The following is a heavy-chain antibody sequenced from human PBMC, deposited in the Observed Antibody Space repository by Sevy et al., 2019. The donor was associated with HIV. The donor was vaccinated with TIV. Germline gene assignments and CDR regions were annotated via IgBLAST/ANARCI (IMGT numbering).Heavy chain of an antibody. CDR2: ITSSSSFI. D-gene: IGHD1-20*01. CDR3: ARPTSGLSEYEPLDNARFYGMDV. CDR1: GFTFRSYS. V-gene: IGHV3-21*01. Sequence: GGSLRLSCAASGFTFRSYSMNWVRQAPGRGLEWVSSITSSSSFIFYADSVKGRFTISRDNAKNSLFLKMNSLRAEDTAVYYCARPTSGLSEYEPLDNARFYGMDVWGQRTTVTVSS. J-gene: IGHJ6*02.